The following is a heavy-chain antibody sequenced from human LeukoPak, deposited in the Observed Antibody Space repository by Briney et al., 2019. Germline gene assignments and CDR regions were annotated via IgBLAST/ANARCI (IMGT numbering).Heavy chain of an antibody. CDR1: ADSISSRY. CDR3: ANLHYVSSGSNFDY. D-gene: IGHD3-22*01. V-gene: IGHV4-59*11. Sequence: SETLSLTCTVSADSISSRYCSWISQPPGKGLEWIGYIHYSGTTNYNPSLKSRVTISVDTSKKQFSLKLKSVTAADTAVYYCANLHYVSSGSNFDYWGQGTLVTVSS. J-gene: IGHJ4*02. CDR2: IHYSGTT.